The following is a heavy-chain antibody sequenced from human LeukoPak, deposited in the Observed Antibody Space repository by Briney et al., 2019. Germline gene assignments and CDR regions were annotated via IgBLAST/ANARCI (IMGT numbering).Heavy chain of an antibody. J-gene: IGHJ4*02. V-gene: IGHV1-3*01. Sequence: ASVTVSFKASGYTFTTYAMHWVRQAPGQRLEWMGWINAGNGNTKYSQKFQDRVTITRDTSASTAYVELSSLRSEDTAVYYCAREQQLVSSAPEHFDYWGQGTLVTVSS. CDR2: INAGNGNT. CDR1: GYTFTTYA. CDR3: AREQQLVSSAPEHFDY. D-gene: IGHD6-13*01.